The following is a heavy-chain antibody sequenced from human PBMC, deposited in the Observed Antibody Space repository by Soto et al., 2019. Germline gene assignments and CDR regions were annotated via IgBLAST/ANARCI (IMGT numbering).Heavy chain of an antibody. CDR1: GFSFSGHA. J-gene: IGHJ6*02. CDR2: IWYDGSNK. CDR3: ARDGQSLAPYALDV. D-gene: IGHD3-16*02. Sequence: QVQVVESGGGVVQPGRSLRLSCTVSGFSFSGHAMHWVRQAPGKGLEWVAQIWYDGSNKYYADSVRGRFTVSRDNSKNVVYVQMDSLRVEATAVYYCARDGQSLAPYALDVWGQGTSVTVSS. V-gene: IGHV3-33*01.